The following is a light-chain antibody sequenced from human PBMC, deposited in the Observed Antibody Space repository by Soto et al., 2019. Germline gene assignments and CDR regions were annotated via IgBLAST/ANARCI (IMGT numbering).Light chain of an antibody. CDR3: SSYTISGSRL. CDR2: DVS. CDR1: SSDIGAYTY. V-gene: IGLV2-14*03. Sequence: QSALTQPASVSGSPGQSITISCIGSSSDIGAYTYVSWYQQHPGKAPKLMIYDVSRRPSGISDRFSGSKSGNTASPSISGLQAEDEADYYCSSYTISGSRLFGGGTKVTV. J-gene: IGLJ2*01.